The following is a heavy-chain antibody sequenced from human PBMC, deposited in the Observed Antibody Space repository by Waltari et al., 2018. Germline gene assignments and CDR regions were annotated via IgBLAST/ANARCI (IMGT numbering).Heavy chain of an antibody. Sequence: QVQLVESGGGVVQPGRSLRLSCAASGFTFSSYGMHWVRQAPGKGLEWVAVIWYDGSNKYYADSVKGRFTISRDNSKNTLYLQMNSLRAEDTAMYYCAKQYNWNSREYYFDYWGQGTLVTVSS. CDR2: IWYDGSNK. J-gene: IGHJ4*02. CDR1: GFTFSSYG. D-gene: IGHD1-7*01. V-gene: IGHV3-30*18. CDR3: AKQYNWNSREYYFDY.